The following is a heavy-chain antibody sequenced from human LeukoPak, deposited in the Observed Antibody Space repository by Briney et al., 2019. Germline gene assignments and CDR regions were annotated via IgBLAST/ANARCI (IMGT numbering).Heavy chain of an antibody. Sequence: GGSLRLSCAASGFTFSNYAMHWVRQAPGKGLEWVAVISYDGSNKYYADSVKGRFTISRDNSKNTLYLQMNSLRAEDTAVYYCARDGGVTVTTYYFDCWGQGTLVTVSS. CDR2: ISYDGSNK. J-gene: IGHJ4*02. CDR1: GFTFSNYA. V-gene: IGHV3-30-3*01. CDR3: ARDGGVTVTTYYFDC. D-gene: IGHD4-17*01.